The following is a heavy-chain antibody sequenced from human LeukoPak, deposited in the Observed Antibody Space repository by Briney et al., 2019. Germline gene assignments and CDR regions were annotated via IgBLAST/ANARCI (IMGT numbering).Heavy chain of an antibody. Sequence: GGSLRRSCAASGFTFSSYAMSWVRQAPGKGLQWVSAISGSGGSTYYADSVKGRFTISRDNSKNTLYLQMNSLRAEDTAVYYCAKYLTNGPYYFDYSGQGTLVTVSS. J-gene: IGHJ4*02. CDR1: GFTFSSYA. CDR2: ISGSGGST. CDR3: AKYLTNGPYYFDY. D-gene: IGHD1-1*01. V-gene: IGHV3-23*01.